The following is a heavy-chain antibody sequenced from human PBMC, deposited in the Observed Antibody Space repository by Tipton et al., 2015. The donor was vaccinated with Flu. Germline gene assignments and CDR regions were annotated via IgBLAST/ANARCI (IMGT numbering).Heavy chain of an antibody. CDR2: INGDGSST. CDR1: GFTFNSYL. J-gene: IGHJ6*02. Sequence: SLRLSCAASGFTFNSYLMHWVRQAPGKGLVWVSRINGDGSSTSYADSVKGRFTITRDNAKNTLYLQMNSLRAEDTAVYYCARDPGGPRHYYYGMDVWGQGTTVTVSS. D-gene: IGHD3-16*01. CDR3: ARDPGGPRHYYYGMDV. V-gene: IGHV3-74*01.